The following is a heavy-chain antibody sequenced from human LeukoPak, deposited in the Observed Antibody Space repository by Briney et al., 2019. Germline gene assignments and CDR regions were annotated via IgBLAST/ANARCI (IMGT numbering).Heavy chain of an antibody. V-gene: IGHV3-7*01. CDR3: ARDSEWELLSYFDY. D-gene: IGHD1-26*01. CDR1: GFTFSSYW. J-gene: IGHJ4*02. CDR2: IKQDGSEK. Sequence: GGSLRLSCAASGFTFSSYWMSWVRQAPGKGLERVANIKQDGSEKYYVDSVKGRFTISRDNAKNSLYLQMNSLRAEDTAVYYCARDSEWELLSYFDYWGQGTLVTVSS.